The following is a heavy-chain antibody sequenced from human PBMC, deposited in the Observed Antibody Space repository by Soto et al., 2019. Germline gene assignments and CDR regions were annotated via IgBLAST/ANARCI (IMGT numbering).Heavy chain of an antibody. CDR2: VSGGGGST. D-gene: IGHD3-3*01. J-gene: IGHJ4*02. CDR3: AKVDDSGITIFGVVGGGYFDY. CDR1: GFTFNNYA. Sequence: EVQLLESGGGLVQPGGSLRLSCAASGFTFNNYAMSWVRQTPGKGLEWVAGVSGGGGSTYYADSVRGRFTISRDNFEKALFLQMNSLRAEDTAVYYCAKVDDSGITIFGVVGGGYFDYWGQGTLVPVSS. V-gene: IGHV3-23*01.